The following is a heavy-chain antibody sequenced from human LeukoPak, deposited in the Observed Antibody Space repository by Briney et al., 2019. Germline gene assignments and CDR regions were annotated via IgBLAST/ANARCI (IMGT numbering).Heavy chain of an antibody. D-gene: IGHD1-26*01. CDR1: RYTFTSYG. CDR3: ARDRIVGATRPYFDY. Sequence: SVKVSCKASRYTFTSYGICRVRQAPGQGREWMGWISAYNGNTNYVQKFQGRVTITADKSTSTAYRELGSLRSEDTAVYNCARDRIVGATRPYFDYWGQGTLVTVSS. CDR2: ISAYNGNT. J-gene: IGHJ4*02. V-gene: IGHV1-18*01.